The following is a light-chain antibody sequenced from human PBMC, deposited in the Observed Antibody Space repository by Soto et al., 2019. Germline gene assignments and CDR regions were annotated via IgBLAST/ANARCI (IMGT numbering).Light chain of an antibody. V-gene: IGKV1-39*01. CDR1: QRISNS. Sequence: DTQMTQSPSSLSASVGARVTITCRASQRISNSLNWYQQKPGKAPDLLIYAASNLQSGVPSRFSCSGSGTDFTLTISSLQPEDFATYYCQQSYSSPQMYTFGQGTKLEIK. J-gene: IGKJ2*01. CDR2: AAS. CDR3: QQSYSSPQMYT.